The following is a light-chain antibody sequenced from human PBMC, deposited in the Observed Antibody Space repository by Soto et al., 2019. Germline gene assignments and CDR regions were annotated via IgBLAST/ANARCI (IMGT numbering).Light chain of an antibody. CDR3: QQYGSSPRYT. V-gene: IGKV3-20*01. CDR2: GAS. CDR1: QSVSSSY. J-gene: IGKJ2*01. Sequence: EIVLTQSPGTLSLSPGERATLSCRASQSVSSSYLAWYQQKPGQAPRLLIYGASSRATGITDRFSGSGSGTDFTLTISRLETEDFAVYYCQQYGSSPRYTFGQGTKLEIK.